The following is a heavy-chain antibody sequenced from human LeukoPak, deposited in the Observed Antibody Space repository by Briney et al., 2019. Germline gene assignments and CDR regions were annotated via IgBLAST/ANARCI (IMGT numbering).Heavy chain of an antibody. CDR3: ARVGGRGDPTHMVIEYYYYMDV. CDR2: MNPNSGNT. V-gene: IGHV1-8*01. D-gene: IGHD2/OR15-2a*01. J-gene: IGHJ6*03. CDR1: GYTFTSYD. Sequence: ASVKVSCKASGYTFTSYDINWVRQATGQGLEWMGWMNPNSGNTGYARKFQGRVTMTRNTSISTAYMELSSLRSEDTAVYYCARVGGRGDPTHMVIEYYYYMDVWGKGTTVTISS.